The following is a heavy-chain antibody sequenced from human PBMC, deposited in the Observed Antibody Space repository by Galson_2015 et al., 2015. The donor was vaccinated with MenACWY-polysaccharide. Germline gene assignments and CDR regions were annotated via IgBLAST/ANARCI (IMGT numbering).Heavy chain of an antibody. CDR1: GFTFNNYW. CDR2: IRQDGSEM. D-gene: IGHD1-26*01. V-gene: IGHV3-7*01. CDR3: ARDKAVGATHFDY. J-gene: IGHJ4*02. Sequence: SLRLSCAASGFTFNNYWMSWVRQAPGKEPEWVANIRQDGSEMYYVDSVKGRFTISRDNAKDSLFLQMNSLRAEDTAVYYCARDKAVGATHFDYWGRGTLLTVSS.